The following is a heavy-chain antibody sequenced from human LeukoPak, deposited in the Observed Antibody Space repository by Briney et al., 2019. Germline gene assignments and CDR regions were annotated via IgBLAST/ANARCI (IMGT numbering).Heavy chain of an antibody. D-gene: IGHD6-19*01. J-gene: IGHJ6*03. CDR2: TYYRSKWYN. CDR3: AREGVPAYSSGWYYYMDV. V-gene: IGHV6-1*01. CDR1: GDSVSSNSAA. Sequence: SQTLSLTCAISGDSVSSNSAAWNWIRQSPSRGLEWLGRTYYRSKWYNDYAVSVKSRITINPDTSKNQFSLQLNSVTPEDTAVYYCAREGVPAYSSGWYYYMDVWGKGTAVTVSS.